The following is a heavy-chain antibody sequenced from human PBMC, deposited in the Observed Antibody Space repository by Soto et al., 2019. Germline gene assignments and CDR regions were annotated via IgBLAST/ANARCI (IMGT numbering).Heavy chain of an antibody. D-gene: IGHD3-16*02. CDR1: GGSFSGYY. J-gene: IGHJ6*02. V-gene: IGHV4-34*01. CDR2: INHSGST. CDR3: ARSYDYVWGGYRYTGGYGMDV. Sequence: PSETLSLTCAVYGGSFSGYYWSWIRQPPGKGLEWIGEINHSGSTNYNPSLKSRVTISVDTSKNQFSLKLSSVTAADTAVYYCARSYDYVWGGYRYTGGYGMDVWGQGTTVTVSS.